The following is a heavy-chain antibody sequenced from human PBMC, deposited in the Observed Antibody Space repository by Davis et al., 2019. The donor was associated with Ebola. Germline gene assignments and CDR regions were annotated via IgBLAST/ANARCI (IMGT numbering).Heavy chain of an antibody. J-gene: IGHJ4*02. CDR3: ARGSKSGDY. CDR2: INPNSGNT. V-gene: IGHV1-8*02. CDR1: GYTFTGYY. Sequence: ASVKVSCKASGYTFTGYYMHWVRQAPGQGLEWMGWINPNSGNTGYAQRFQGRVTMTRNTSISTAYMELSSLRSEDTAVYYCARGSKSGDYWGQGTLVTVSS.